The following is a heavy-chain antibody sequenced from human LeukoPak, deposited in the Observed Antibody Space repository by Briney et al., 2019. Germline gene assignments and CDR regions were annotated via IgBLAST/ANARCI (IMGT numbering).Heavy chain of an antibody. CDR2: INPNSGGT. V-gene: IGHV1-2*06. CDR3: AREGGYSSSWSGY. J-gene: IGHJ4*02. D-gene: IGHD6-13*01. CDR1: GSTFTGYY. Sequence: ASVKVSCKAAGSTFTGYYMHWVRQAPGQGLEWMGRINPNSGGTNYAQKFQGRVTMTRDTSIGTAYMELSRLRSDDTAVYYCAREGGYSSSWSGYWGQGTLVTVSS.